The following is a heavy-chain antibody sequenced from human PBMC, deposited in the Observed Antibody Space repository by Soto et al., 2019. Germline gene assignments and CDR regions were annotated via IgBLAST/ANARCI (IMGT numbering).Heavy chain of an antibody. D-gene: IGHD3-3*01. Sequence: EVQLLESGGGLVQPGGSLRLSCAAAGFTFSNYALTWVRQSPGKGLEWVSTFSGSGGSKYYADSVRGRFTISRDNSKNTLFLQTHSLRFEDTAIYYCARDWTGDTCPCLDVWGQGTTVSVSS. V-gene: IGHV3-23*01. J-gene: IGHJ6*02. CDR1: GFTFSNYA. CDR2: FSGSGGSK. CDR3: ARDWTGDTCPCLDV.